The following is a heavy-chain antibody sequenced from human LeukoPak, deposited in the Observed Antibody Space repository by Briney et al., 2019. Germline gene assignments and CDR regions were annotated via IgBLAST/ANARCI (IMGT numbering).Heavy chain of an antibody. CDR2: ISAYNGNT. D-gene: IGHD3-3*01. Sequence: ASVKVSCKASGYTFTSYGISWVRQAPGQGLEWMGWISAYNGNTNYAQKLQGRVTMTTDTSTSTAYMELSSLRSEDTAVYYCARDHTIFGDTATYGMDVWGQGTTVTVSS. CDR1: GYTFTSYG. J-gene: IGHJ6*02. CDR3: ARDHTIFGDTATYGMDV. V-gene: IGHV1-18*01.